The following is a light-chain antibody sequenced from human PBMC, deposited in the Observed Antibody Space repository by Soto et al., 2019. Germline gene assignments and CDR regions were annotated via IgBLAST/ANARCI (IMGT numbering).Light chain of an antibody. V-gene: IGLV2-14*03. CDR2: DVS. CDR3: SSYTSSSTVV. Sequence: QSALTQPASVSGSPGQSITISCTGTSSDVGGYNSVSWYQQHPGKAPNLMIYDVSNRPSGVSNRFSGSKSVNTASLTISGLQAEDEADYYCSSYTSSSTVVFGGGTKVTVL. CDR1: SSDVGGYNS. J-gene: IGLJ2*01.